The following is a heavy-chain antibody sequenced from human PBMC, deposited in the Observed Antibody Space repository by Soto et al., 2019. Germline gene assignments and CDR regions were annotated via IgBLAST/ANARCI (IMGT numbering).Heavy chain of an antibody. CDR3: ARGTAIQHY. V-gene: IGHV4-30-4*01. Sequence: PSETLSLTCTVSGGSISSGDYYWSWIRQPPGEGLEWIGYIYYSGSTYYNPSLKSRVTISVDTSKNQFSLKLGSVTAADTAVYYCARGTAIQHYWGQGTLVTVSS. CDR2: IYYSGST. J-gene: IGHJ4*02. D-gene: IGHD2-21*02. CDR1: GGSISSGDYY.